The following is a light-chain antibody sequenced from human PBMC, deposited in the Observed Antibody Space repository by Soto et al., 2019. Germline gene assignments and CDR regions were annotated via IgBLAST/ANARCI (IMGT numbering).Light chain of an antibody. CDR1: SSNIGAGYD. J-gene: IGLJ1*01. V-gene: IGLV1-40*01. CDR3: QSYDSSLSGYV. Sequence: QSVLTQPPSVSGAPGRRVTISCTGSSSNIGAGYDVHWYQQLPGTAPKLLIYGNSNRPSGVPDRFSGSKSSTSASLAITGLQAEDEADYYCQSYDSSLSGYVFGTGTKVTVL. CDR2: GNS.